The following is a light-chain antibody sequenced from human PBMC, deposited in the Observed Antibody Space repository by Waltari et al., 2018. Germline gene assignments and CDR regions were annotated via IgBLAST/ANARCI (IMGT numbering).Light chain of an antibody. CDR2: NTS. Sequence: DVQMTQAPSSLSASVGDRLTITCRASHNIGTYLNWYHQKPGKAPQLLIFNTSRLQNGVPSRFSGGASGADFTLTISSLRPEDFATYFCQQSNETPFTFGPGTRV. J-gene: IGKJ3*01. V-gene: IGKV1-39*01. CDR3: QQSNETPFT. CDR1: HNIGTY.